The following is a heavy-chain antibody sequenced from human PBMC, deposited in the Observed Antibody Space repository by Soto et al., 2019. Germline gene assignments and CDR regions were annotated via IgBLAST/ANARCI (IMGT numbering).Heavy chain of an antibody. CDR1: DDSIRSYY. Sequence: PSETLSLTCTVSDDSIRSYYWSWIRQPPGKGLEWIGYIYYSGTTSYNPSLKSRVTILIDTSKNQVSLKMTSAHAADTAVYYCARENLRWFDPWGQGXLVTVS. J-gene: IGHJ5*02. CDR3: ARENLRWFDP. CDR2: IYYSGTT. D-gene: IGHD3-9*01. V-gene: IGHV4-59*01.